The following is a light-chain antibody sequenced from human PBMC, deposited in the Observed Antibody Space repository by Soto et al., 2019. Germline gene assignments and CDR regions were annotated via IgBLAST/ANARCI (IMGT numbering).Light chain of an antibody. Sequence: SALTQPASVSGSPGQSITVSCTGTSSDIGGYNYVSWYQQHPGKAPNLLIYEVTKRPSGVSDRFSGSRSDNTASLTISGLQAEDAADYYCSSYTSSSTWVFGGGTKLTVL. CDR3: SSYTSSSTWV. J-gene: IGLJ3*02. V-gene: IGLV2-14*01. CDR1: SSDIGGYNY. CDR2: EVT.